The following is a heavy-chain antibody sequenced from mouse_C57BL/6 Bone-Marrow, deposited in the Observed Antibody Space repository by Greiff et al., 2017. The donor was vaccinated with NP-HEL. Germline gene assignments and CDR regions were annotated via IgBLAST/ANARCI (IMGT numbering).Heavy chain of an antibody. CDR1: EYEFPSHD. V-gene: IGHV5-2*01. J-gene: IGHJ4*01. CDR3: ARHGGPYAMDY. Sequence: EVKLMESGGGLVQPGESLKLSCESNEYEFPSHDMSWVRKTPEKRLELVAAINSDGGSTSYPDTMERRFIISRDNTKKTLYLQMRSLRSEDTALYYCARHGGPYAMDYWGQGTSVTVSS. CDR2: INSDGGST.